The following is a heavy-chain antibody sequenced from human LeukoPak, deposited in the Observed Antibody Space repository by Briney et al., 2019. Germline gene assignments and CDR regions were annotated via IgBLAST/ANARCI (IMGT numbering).Heavy chain of an antibody. CDR3: ARFGRGYSGLDP. V-gene: IGHV4-59*11. D-gene: IGHD5-12*01. Sequence: SETLSLTCTVSGGSISSHYWSWIRQPPGKGLEWIGYIYYSGSTNYNPSLKSRVTISVDTSKNQFSLKLSSVTAADTAVYYCARFGRGYSGLDPWGQGTLVTVSS. CDR2: IYYSGST. CDR1: GGSISSHY. J-gene: IGHJ5*02.